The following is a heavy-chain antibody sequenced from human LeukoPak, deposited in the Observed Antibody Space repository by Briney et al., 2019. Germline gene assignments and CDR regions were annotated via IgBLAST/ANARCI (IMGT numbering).Heavy chain of an antibody. D-gene: IGHD3-3*01. CDR2: IRYDGSNK. CDR3: AKIYAYYDFWSGSHTEGHDAFDI. CDR1: GFTFSSYG. V-gene: IGHV3-30*02. Sequence: PGGSLRLSCAASGFTFSSYGMHWVRQAPGKGLEWVAFIRYDGSNKYYADSVKGRFTISRDNSKNTLYLQMNSLRAEDTAVYYCAKIYAYYDFWSGSHTEGHDAFDIWGQGTMVTVSS. J-gene: IGHJ3*02.